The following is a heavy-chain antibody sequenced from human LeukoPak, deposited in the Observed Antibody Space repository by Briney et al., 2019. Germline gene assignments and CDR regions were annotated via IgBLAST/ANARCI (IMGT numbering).Heavy chain of an antibody. V-gene: IGHV3-7*01. CDR2: INQDGSGR. CDR1: GFTFSSHW. Sequence: GGSLRLSCAASGFTFSSHWMTWVRQAPGKGLEWVANINQDGSGRYYVDSVKGRFTISRDNAKNSLYLQMNSLRAEDTAVYYCARDSEYSSSFAFDIWGQGTMVTVSS. D-gene: IGHD6-13*01. J-gene: IGHJ3*02. CDR3: ARDSEYSSSFAFDI.